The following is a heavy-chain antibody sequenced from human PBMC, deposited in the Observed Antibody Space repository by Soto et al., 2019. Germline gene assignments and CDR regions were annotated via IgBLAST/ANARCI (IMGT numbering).Heavy chain of an antibody. CDR2: FDPEDGET. CDR3: ATVWNGIAVAGTASSYYYYYGMDV. V-gene: IGHV1-24*01. D-gene: IGHD6-19*01. J-gene: IGHJ6*02. CDR1: GYTLTELS. Sequence: ASVKVSCKVSGYTLTELSMHWVRQAPGKGLEWMGGFDPEDGETIYAQKLQGRVTMTEDTSTDTAYMELSSLRSEDTAVYYCATVWNGIAVAGTASSYYYYYGMDVWGQGTTVTVSS.